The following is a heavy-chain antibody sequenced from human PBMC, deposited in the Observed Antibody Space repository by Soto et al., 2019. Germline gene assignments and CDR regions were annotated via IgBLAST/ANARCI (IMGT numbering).Heavy chain of an antibody. CDR3: ARVWFGGFSANWFDP. V-gene: IGHV1-18*01. CDR2: ISAYNGNT. J-gene: IGHJ5*02. CDR1: GYTFTSYG. D-gene: IGHD3-10*01. Sequence: GASVKVSCKASGYTFTSYGSSWVRQATGQGLEWMGWISAYNGNTNYAQKLQDRVTMTTDTSTSTAYMELRSLRSDDTAVYYCARVWFGGFSANWFDPWGQGTLVTVSS.